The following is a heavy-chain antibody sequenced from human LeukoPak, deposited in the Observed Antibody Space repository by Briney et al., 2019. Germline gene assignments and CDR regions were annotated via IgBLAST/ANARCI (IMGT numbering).Heavy chain of an antibody. D-gene: IGHD2-15*01. V-gene: IGHV3-66*02. CDR2: IYSGGST. J-gene: IGHJ5*02. CDR1: GFTVSSNY. CDR3: AREVYCSGGSCFKAPGWFDP. Sequence: GESLGLSCAASGFTVSSNYMSWVRQAPGKGLEWVSVIYSGGSTYYADSVKGRFTVSRDNSKNTLYLQMNSLRDEDTAVYYCAREVYCSGGSCFKAPGWFDPWGQGTLVTVSS.